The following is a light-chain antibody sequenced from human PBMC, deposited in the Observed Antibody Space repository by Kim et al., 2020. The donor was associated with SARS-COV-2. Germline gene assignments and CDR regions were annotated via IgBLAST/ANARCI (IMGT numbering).Light chain of an antibody. J-gene: IGLJ2*01. CDR2: DVS. CDR1: RSGVGGYNY. Sequence: GQSVTSSCTGTRSGVGGYNYVSWYQQHPGRAPKLMIYDVSKRPSGVPDRFSGSKSRDTASLTISGLQGEDEADYYCCSYAGSYTEVFGGGTQLTVL. CDR3: CSYAGSYTEV. V-gene: IGLV2-11*01.